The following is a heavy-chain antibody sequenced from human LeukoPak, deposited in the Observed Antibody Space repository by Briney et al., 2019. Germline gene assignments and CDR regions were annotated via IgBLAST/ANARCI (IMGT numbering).Heavy chain of an antibody. V-gene: IGHV4-39*07. D-gene: IGHD3-9*01. CDR2: IYYSGST. J-gene: IGHJ4*02. CDR1: GGSISSSSYY. Sequence: SETLSLTCTVSGGSISSSSYYWGWIRQPPGRGLEWIGSIYYSGSTYYNPSLKSRVAISVDTSKNQFSLKLSSVTAADTAVYYCARSERVSGRYFDWPHDTPRYYFDYWGQGTLVTVSS. CDR3: ARSERVSGRYFDWPHDTPRYYFDY.